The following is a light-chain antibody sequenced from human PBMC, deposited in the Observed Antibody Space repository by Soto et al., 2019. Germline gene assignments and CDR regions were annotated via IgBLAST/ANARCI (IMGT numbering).Light chain of an antibody. Sequence: QSVLTQSPSASASLGASVTLTCTLSSEHWNYAIAWHQQQPEKGPRCLMKLNGDGSHDKGDGIPDRFSGSSSGAERYLTISSLQSEDEADYYCQTWGTGIHVVFGGGTKVTVL. CDR2: LNGDGSH. CDR3: QTWGTGIHVV. J-gene: IGLJ2*01. CDR1: SEHWNYA. V-gene: IGLV4-69*01.